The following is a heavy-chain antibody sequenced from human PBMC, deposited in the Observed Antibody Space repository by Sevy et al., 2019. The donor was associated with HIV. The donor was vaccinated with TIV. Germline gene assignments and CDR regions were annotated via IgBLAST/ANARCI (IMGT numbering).Heavy chain of an antibody. CDR1: GFTFDDYA. CDR2: ISWNSGSI. CDR3: AKRRRSSIAVAGDAFDI. J-gene: IGHJ3*02. D-gene: IGHD6-19*01. Sequence: GGSLRLSCAASGFTFDDYAMHWVRQAPGKGLEWVSGISWNSGSIGYADSVKGRFTISRDNAKNSLYLQRNSLRAEDTAWYYCAKRRRSSIAVAGDAFDIWGQGTMVTVSS. V-gene: IGHV3-9*01.